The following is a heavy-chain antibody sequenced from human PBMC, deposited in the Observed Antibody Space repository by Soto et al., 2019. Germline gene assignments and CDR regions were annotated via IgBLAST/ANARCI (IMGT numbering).Heavy chain of an antibody. CDR1: GGSISSGDYY. CDR3: ARGLSPYFDY. V-gene: IGHV4-30-4*01. J-gene: IGHJ4*02. CDR2: IYYSGST. Sequence: SETLSLTCTVPGGSISSGDYYWSWIRQPPGKGLEWIGYIYYSGSTYYNPSLKSRVTISVDTSKNQFSLKLSSVTAADTAVYYCARGLSPYFDYWGQGTLVTVSS.